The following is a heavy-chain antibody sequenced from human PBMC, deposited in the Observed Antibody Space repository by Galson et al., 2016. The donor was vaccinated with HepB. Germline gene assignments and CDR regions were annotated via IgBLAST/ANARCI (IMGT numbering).Heavy chain of an antibody. J-gene: IGHJ6*02. Sequence: SVKVSCKASGGTFMNYATNWVRQAPGQGLEWMGRMIPVFGTANYAQKFQGRITITADESTITVYMELSSLRSEDTAVYYCARDLEVVAGHGMGVWGQGTTVTVSS. CDR2: MIPVFGTA. V-gene: IGHV1-69*13. CDR3: ARDLEVVAGHGMGV. CDR1: GGTFMNYA. D-gene: IGHD6-19*01.